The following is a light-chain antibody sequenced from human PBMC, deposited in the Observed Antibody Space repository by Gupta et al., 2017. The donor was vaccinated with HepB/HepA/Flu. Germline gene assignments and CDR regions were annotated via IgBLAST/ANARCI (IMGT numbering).Light chain of an antibody. J-gene: IGLJ2*01. CDR2: GTS. CDR1: SSNIGAGYD. V-gene: IGLV1-40*01. Sequence: QSVLTQPPSVSGAPGQRVTISCTGSSSNIGAGYDVHWYQQLPGTAPKLLIYGTSNRPSGVPDRVSGSKSGTSASLAITGLQAEDEADYYCQSYDSSLSAYVVFGGGTKLTVL. CDR3: QSYDSSLSAYVV.